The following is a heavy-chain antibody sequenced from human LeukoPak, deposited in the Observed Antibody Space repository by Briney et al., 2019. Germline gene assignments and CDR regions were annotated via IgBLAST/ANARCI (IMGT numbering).Heavy chain of an antibody. D-gene: IGHD6-13*01. V-gene: IGHV3-23*01. CDR3: AKGKAAADHFDY. CDR1: GFALRSYS. CDR2: ISSNGAST. J-gene: IGHJ4*02. Sequence: GGSLRLSCAASGFALRSYSVTWVRQAPGKGLEWGSGISSNGASTYYVDSVKGRFTISRDNSKNTLYLQMNSLRGEDTAVYYCAKGKAAADHFDYWGQGTLVTVSS.